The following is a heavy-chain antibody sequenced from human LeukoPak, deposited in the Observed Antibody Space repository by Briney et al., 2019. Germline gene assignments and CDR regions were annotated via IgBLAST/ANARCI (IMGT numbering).Heavy chain of an antibody. CDR3: AREKNSSSPYDAFDI. CDR2: IYSGGST. V-gene: IGHV3-53*01. Sequence: GGSLRLSCAASGLTVSSNYMSWVRQAPGKGLEWVSVIYSGGSTYYADSVKGRFTISRDNSKNMLYLQMNSLRAEDTAVYYCAREKNSSSPYDAFDIWGQGTMVTVSS. CDR1: GLTVSSNY. J-gene: IGHJ3*02. D-gene: IGHD6-13*01.